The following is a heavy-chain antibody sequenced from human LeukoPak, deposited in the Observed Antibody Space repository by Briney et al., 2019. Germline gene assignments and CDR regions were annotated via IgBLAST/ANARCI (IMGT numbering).Heavy chain of an antibody. J-gene: IGHJ6*02. V-gene: IGHV1-2*04. Sequence: ASVKVSCKASGYTFTGYYMHWVRQAPGQGLEWMGWINPNSGGTNYAQKFQGWVTMTRDTSISTAYMELRRLRSDDTAVYYCARDQYYDSSGYHYYYYGMDVWGQGTTVTVSS. CDR3: ARDQYYDSSGYHYYYYGMDV. D-gene: IGHD3-22*01. CDR2: INPNSGGT. CDR1: GYTFTGYY.